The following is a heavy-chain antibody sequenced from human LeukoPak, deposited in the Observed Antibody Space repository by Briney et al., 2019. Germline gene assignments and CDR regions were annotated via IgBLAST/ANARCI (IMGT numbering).Heavy chain of an antibody. V-gene: IGHV1-46*01. J-gene: IGHJ4*02. CDR3: ARATREYYYDSSGYYEDYFDY. Sequence: ASVKVSCKASGYTFTSYYMHWARQAPGQGLEWMGIINPSGGSTSYAQKFQGRVTMTRDTSTSTVYMELSSLRSEDTAVYYCARATREYYYDSSGYYEDYFDYWGQGTLVTVSS. CDR2: INPSGGST. D-gene: IGHD3-22*01. CDR1: GYTFTSYY.